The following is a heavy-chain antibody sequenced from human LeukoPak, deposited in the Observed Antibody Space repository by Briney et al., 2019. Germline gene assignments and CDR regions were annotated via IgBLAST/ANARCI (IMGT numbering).Heavy chain of an antibody. D-gene: IGHD3-10*01. CDR3: VKVDGGYYYQS. V-gene: IGHV3-64D*09. CDR2: ITNNGDST. Sequence: QPGGSLRLSCAASGFTFSTYAMHWVRQAPGKGLEYVSAITNNGDSTSYADSVKGRFTISRDNSKNTLFLQMNSLRTEDTAMYYCVKVDGGYYYQSWGQGTLVTVSS. J-gene: IGHJ4*02. CDR1: GFTFSTYA.